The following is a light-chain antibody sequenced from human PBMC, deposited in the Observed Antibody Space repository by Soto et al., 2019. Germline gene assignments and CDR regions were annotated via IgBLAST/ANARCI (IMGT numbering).Light chain of an antibody. J-gene: IGKJ1*01. CDR1: QSISSW. V-gene: IGKV1-5*03. CDR3: QQYNSYPRT. CDR2: KAS. Sequence: DIQMTQSPSTLSASVGDRVTITCRASQSISSWLAWFQQKPGKAPKLLIYKASNLESEVPARFSGSGSGTEFTLTISSLQPDDFATYYCQQYNSYPRTFGQGTKVEIK.